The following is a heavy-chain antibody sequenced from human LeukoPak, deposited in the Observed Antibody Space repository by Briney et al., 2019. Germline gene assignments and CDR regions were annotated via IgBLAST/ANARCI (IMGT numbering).Heavy chain of an antibody. CDR1: GFTFSDYY. Sequence: PGGSLRLSCAASGFTFSDYYMSWIRQAPGKGLEWVSYMSSSARAIFYADSVKGRFTISRDNSNSSVFLQMNSLRAEDTAVYYCARVNTIEAAGPYYFDFWGQGALVTVSS. J-gene: IGHJ4*02. CDR2: MSSSARAI. V-gene: IGHV3-11*01. CDR3: ARVNTIEAAGPYYFDF. D-gene: IGHD6-13*01.